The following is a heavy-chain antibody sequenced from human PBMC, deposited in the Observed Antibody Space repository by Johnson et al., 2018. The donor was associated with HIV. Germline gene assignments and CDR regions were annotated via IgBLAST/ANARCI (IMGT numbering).Heavy chain of an antibody. CDR2: IYSGGSP. Sequence: VQLVESGGGLVQPGGSLRLSCAASGFTVSSNYMSWVRQAPGKGLEWVSVIYSGGSPYYADSVKGRFTIPRANSKNTLYLQMNSLRAEDTAVYYCARGRPNYYDSSGRYVPVAFDIWGQGTMVTVSS. D-gene: IGHD3-22*01. CDR1: GFTVSSNY. CDR3: ARGRPNYYDSSGRYVPVAFDI. V-gene: IGHV3-66*01. J-gene: IGHJ3*02.